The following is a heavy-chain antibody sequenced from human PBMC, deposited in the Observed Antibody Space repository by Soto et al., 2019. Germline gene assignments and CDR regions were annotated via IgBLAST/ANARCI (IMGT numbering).Heavy chain of an antibody. V-gene: IGHV3-23*01. Sequence: VQLLESGGGLVQPGGSLRLSCAASGFTFSNYAMSWVRQAPGKALEWVSSINIVGGNTNYADSVRGRFTMSRDDSKKTVFLQMNSLRADDTAIYYCTKNYYFDSWGQGTLVTVSS. CDR3: TKNYYFDS. CDR2: INIVGGNT. CDR1: GFTFSNYA. J-gene: IGHJ4*02.